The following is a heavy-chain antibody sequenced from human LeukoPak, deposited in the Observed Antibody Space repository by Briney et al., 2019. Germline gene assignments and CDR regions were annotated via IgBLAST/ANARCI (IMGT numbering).Heavy chain of an antibody. CDR3: ARVLCSSTSCFFDY. J-gene: IGHJ4*02. CDR2: ISSSSSTM. Sequence: GGSLRLSCAASGFTFSSYSMNWVRQAPGKGLEWVSYISSSSSTMYYADSVKGRFTISRDNAKNSLYLQMNSLRAEDTAVYYCARVLCSSTSCFFDYWGQGTLVTVSS. CDR1: GFTFSSYS. D-gene: IGHD2-2*01. V-gene: IGHV3-48*01.